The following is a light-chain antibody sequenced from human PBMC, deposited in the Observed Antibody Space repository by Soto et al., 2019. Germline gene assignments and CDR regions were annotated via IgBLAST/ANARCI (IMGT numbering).Light chain of an antibody. CDR1: QSVSSSY. V-gene: IGKV3-20*01. CDR2: GAS. Sequence: EIVLTQSPGTLSLSPGERATLSCRASQSVSSSYLAWYRQKPGQAPRLLIYGASSRATGFPDRFSGSGSGTDFYLTVSRLEPEDFAVYYCQQYGTSSLTFGGGTKVEIK. CDR3: QQYGTSSLT. J-gene: IGKJ4*01.